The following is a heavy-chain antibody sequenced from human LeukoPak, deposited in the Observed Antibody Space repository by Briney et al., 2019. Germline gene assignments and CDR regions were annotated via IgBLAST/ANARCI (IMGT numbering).Heavy chain of an antibody. D-gene: IGHD4-17*01. Sequence: GGSLRLSCAASGFTFSSYGMNWVRQAPGKGLEWVSSITSTSSYINYVDSVKGRLTISRDNAKNSVFLQMNSLRAEDTAVYYCARAVGGDNDLWGQGTLVTVSS. J-gene: IGHJ4*02. CDR1: GFTFSSYG. CDR2: ITSTSSYI. CDR3: ARAVGGDNDL. V-gene: IGHV3-21*01.